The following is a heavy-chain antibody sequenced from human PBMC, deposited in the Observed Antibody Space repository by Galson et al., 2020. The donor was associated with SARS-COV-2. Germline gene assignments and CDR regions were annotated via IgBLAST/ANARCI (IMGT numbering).Heavy chain of an antibody. D-gene: IGHD2-15*01. CDR3: AILTAATKQDYFDF. CDR2: ISYDGSKK. Sequence: TGGSLRLSCAGSGFTFSNYAMHWVRQAPGKGLEWVALISYDGSKKYFADSVKGRFTISRDNSRNTLYLQMNSLRAADTAVYYCAILTAATKQDYFDFWGQGTLVAVSS. J-gene: IGHJ4*02. CDR1: GFTFSNYA. V-gene: IGHV3-30*04.